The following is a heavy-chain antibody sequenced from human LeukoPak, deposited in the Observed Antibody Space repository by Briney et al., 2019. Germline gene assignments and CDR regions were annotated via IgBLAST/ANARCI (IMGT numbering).Heavy chain of an antibody. CDR3: ARHCCSGPAKRVFDI. CDR1: GGSIISSDYH. J-gene: IGHJ3*02. D-gene: IGHD2-15*01. V-gene: IGHV4-39*01. CDR2: ISYSGNT. Sequence: SETLSLTCTVSGGSIISSDYHWGWVRQPPGKGLEWIGTISYSGNTDYNPSLRSRVTISVDASNNQFSLRLGSVTAADTAVYHCARHCCSGPAKRVFDIWGQGTMVTASS.